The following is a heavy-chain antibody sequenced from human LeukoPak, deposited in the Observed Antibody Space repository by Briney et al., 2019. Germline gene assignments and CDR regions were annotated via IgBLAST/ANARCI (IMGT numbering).Heavy chain of an antibody. CDR3: AKGGIPAGPGY. J-gene: IGHJ4*02. D-gene: IGHD6-13*01. Sequence: GGSLRLSCAASGFTLSSYAISWVRQAPGKGLEWVSAISGSGGSTYYADSVKGRFTISRDNSKNTLYLQMNSLRAEDTAVYYCAKGGIPAGPGYWGQGTLVTVSS. CDR1: GFTLSSYA. CDR2: ISGSGGST. V-gene: IGHV3-23*01.